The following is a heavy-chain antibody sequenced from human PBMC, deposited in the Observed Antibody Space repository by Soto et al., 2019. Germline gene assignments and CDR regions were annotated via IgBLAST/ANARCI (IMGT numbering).Heavy chain of an antibody. V-gene: IGHV3-30*03. D-gene: IGHD6-19*01. CDR1: GFTFSNAW. CDR2: ISYDGSNK. Sequence: GGSLRLSCAASGFTFSNAWMNWVRQAPGKGLEWVGVISYDGSNKYYGDSVKGRFTISRDNSKNTLYLQLNSLRAEDTAVYYWARSSINNGIELGAQGTTVTFSS. CDR3: ARSSINNGIEL. J-gene: IGHJ6*02.